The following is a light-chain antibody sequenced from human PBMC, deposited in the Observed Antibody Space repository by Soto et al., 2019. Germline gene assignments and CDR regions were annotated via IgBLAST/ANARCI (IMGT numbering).Light chain of an antibody. Sequence: EIELTQSPATLSVSLGERVTHSCRASQSVSSNLAWYQQKPGQTPRLLIYGASTRATGIPARVSGSGSGTEFTLTISSLQSEDFAVYYCQHLTFGQGTRLEIK. CDR3: QHLT. CDR2: GAS. V-gene: IGKV3-15*01. J-gene: IGKJ5*01. CDR1: QSVSSN.